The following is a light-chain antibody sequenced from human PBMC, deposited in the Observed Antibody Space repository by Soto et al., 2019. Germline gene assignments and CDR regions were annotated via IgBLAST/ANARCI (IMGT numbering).Light chain of an antibody. V-gene: IGKV3-15*01. CDR2: DAS. J-gene: IGKJ2*01. Sequence: EVVMTQSPATLSVSPGERATLSCRASQSVSSHLAWYQQKSGQAPRLLIYDASTRATGIPARFSGSGSGTEFTLTISSMQSEASAVYYCQQYNNWHPEYTFGQGTKLEIK. CDR3: QQYNNWHPEYT. CDR1: QSVSSH.